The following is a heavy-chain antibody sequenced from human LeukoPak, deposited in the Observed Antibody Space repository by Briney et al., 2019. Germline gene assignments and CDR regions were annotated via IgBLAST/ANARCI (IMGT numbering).Heavy chain of an antibody. CDR1: GFTFSSYG. CDR3: ARDRGQWLIDY. Sequence: PGGSLRPSCAASGFTFSSYGVHWVRQSPGKGLEWVSFIGTSSTYIYYADSVKGRFTISRDNAKNSLYLQMNSLRAEDTAVYYCARDRGQWLIDYWGQGTLVTVSS. J-gene: IGHJ4*02. D-gene: IGHD6-19*01. V-gene: IGHV3-21*01. CDR2: IGTSSTYI.